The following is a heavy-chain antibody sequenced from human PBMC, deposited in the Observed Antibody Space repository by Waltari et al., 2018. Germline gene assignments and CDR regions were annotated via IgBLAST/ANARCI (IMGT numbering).Heavy chain of an antibody. J-gene: IGHJ5*02. D-gene: IGHD2-15*01. CDR2: ISTSSGNT. CDR3: ARDKGSGWFDP. V-gene: IGHV1-18*01. Sequence: QVQLVQSGAEVKKPGASVKVSCKAFGYTFISYGRSWVRQAPGQGLEWMGWISTSSGNTNYGQNFQGRVTMTADTSTSTAYMELRSLKSDDTAVYYCARDKGSGWFDPWGQGTLVTVSS. CDR1: GYTFISYG.